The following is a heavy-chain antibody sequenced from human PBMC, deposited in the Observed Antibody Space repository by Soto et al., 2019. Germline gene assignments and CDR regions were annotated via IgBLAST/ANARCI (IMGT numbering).Heavy chain of an antibody. Sequence: QVQLQESGPGLVKPSETLSLTCTVSGGSINSDYWSWIRQPPGKGLEWIGYIYYSGRANHNPSLKSRVTISVDTSKNQVSLKLSSVTAADTAVYWCARWVDRFDWYFDLWGRGTLVTVSS. D-gene: IGHD3-10*01. CDR3: ARWVDRFDWYFDL. V-gene: IGHV4-59*08. CDR2: IYYSGRA. J-gene: IGHJ2*01. CDR1: GGSINSDY.